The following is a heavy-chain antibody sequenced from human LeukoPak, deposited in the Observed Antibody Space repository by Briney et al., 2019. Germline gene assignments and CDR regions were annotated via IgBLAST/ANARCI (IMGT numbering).Heavy chain of an antibody. Sequence: SVKVSCKASGGTFSSYAISWVRQAPGQGLEWLGGIIPIFGTANYAQKFQGRVTITTDGSTSTAYMELSSLRSEDTAVYYCARSRGTTNPFDYWGQGTLVTVSS. V-gene: IGHV1-69*05. CDR2: IIPIFGTA. D-gene: IGHD1-7*01. J-gene: IGHJ4*02. CDR1: GGTFSSYA. CDR3: ARSRGTTNPFDY.